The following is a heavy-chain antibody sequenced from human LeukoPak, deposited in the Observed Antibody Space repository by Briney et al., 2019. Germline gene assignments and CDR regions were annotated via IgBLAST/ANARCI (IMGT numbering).Heavy chain of an antibody. CDR3: ARVDFYGDYADY. Sequence: GGSLRLSCAASGFTFSSYEMNWVRQAPGKGLEWVSYISSSGSTIYYADSVKGRFTISRDNAKNSLYLQMNSLRAEDTAVYYCARVDFYGDYADYWGQGALVTVSS. J-gene: IGHJ4*02. CDR2: ISSSGSTI. D-gene: IGHD4-17*01. CDR1: GFTFSSYE. V-gene: IGHV3-48*03.